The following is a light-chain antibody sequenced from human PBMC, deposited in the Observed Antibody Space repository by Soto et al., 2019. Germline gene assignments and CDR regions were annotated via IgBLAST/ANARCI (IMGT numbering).Light chain of an antibody. CDR3: QQYNNWPPWT. CDR2: GAS. Sequence: DIVMTKSPATLSVSEGHRAXASCRASQSVSSNLAWYQQKPGQAPRLLIYGASTRATGIPARFSGSGSGTEFALTISSLQSEDFAVYYCQQYNNWPPWTFGQGTKVDI. CDR1: QSVSSN. V-gene: IGKV3-15*01. J-gene: IGKJ1*01.